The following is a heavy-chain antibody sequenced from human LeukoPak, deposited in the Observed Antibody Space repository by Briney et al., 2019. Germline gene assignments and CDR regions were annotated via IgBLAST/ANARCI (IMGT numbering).Heavy chain of an antibody. Sequence: GASVKVSCKASGYTFTSYYMHWVRQAPGQGLEWMGLINPSGGSTSYAQKFQGRVTMTRDTSTSTVYMELSSLRSEDTAVYYCARLLSDYDILTGYYRVPGDYWGQGTLVTVSS. V-gene: IGHV1-46*01. J-gene: IGHJ4*02. CDR1: GYTFTSYY. D-gene: IGHD3-9*01. CDR3: ARLLSDYDILTGYYRVPGDY. CDR2: INPSGGST.